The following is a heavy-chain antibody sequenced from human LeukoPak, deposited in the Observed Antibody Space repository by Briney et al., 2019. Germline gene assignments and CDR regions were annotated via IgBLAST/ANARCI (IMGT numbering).Heavy chain of an antibody. J-gene: IGHJ6*03. V-gene: IGHV3-48*04. D-gene: IGHD2-8*01. CDR2: ISSSGSTI. Sequence: AGGSLRLSCAASGFTFSSYGMSWVRQAPGKGLEWVSAISSSGSTIYYADSVKGRFTISRDNAKNSLYLQMNSLRAEDTAVYYCAKDRCSNGVGCYYYYMDVWGKGTTVTISS. CDR3: AKDRCSNGVGCYYYYMDV. CDR1: GFTFSSYG.